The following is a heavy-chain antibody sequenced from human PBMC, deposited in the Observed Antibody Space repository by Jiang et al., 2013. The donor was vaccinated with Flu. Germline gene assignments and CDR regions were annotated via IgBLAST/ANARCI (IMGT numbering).Heavy chain of an antibody. CDR1: GYTFTGYY. D-gene: IGHD6-6*01. J-gene: IGHJ6*02. Sequence: VSCKASGYTFTGYYMHWVRQAPGQGLEWMGRINPNSGGTNYAQKFQGRVTMTRDTSISTAYMELSRLRSDDTVVYYCARGSIAARPDIYYYYGMDVWGQGTTVTVSS. CDR3: ARGSIAARPDIYYYYGMDV. V-gene: IGHV1-2*05. CDR2: INPNSGGT.